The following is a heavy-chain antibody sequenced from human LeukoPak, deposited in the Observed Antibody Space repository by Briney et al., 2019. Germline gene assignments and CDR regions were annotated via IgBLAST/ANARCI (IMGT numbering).Heavy chain of an antibody. V-gene: IGHV4-59*01. D-gene: IGHD6-13*01. CDR3: GRETIAATGTSVFFDY. CDR1: GGSFSGYY. J-gene: IGHJ4*02. Sequence: SETLSLTCAVYGGSFSGYYWSWIRQPPGKGLEWIGYIYYSGSTNYNPSLKSRVTISVDTSKNQFSLKLSSVTAADTAVYYGGRETIAATGTSVFFDYWGQGTLVTVSS. CDR2: IYYSGST.